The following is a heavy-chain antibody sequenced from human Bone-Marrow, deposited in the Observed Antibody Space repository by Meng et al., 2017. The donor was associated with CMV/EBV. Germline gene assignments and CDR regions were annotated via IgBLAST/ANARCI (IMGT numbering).Heavy chain of an antibody. J-gene: IGHJ6*02. Sequence: GESLKISCAASGFTFSSYDMHWVRQATGKGLEWVSAIGTAGDTYYPGSVKGRFTISRENAKNSLYLQMNSLRAGDTAVYYCARWSLVVAATLNDVTTDYGMDVWGQGTTVTVSS. D-gene: IGHD2-15*01. V-gene: IGHV3-13*01. CDR2: IGTAGDT. CDR3: ARWSLVVAATLNDVTTDYGMDV. CDR1: GFTFSSYD.